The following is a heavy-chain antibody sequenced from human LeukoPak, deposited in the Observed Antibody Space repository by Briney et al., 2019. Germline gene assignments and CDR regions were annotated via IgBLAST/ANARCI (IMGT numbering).Heavy chain of an antibody. CDR2: IYPGDSDT. D-gene: IGHD3-3*01. Sequence: GESLKISCKGSGYSFTSYWIGWVRQMPGKGLEWTGIIYPGDSDTRYSPSFQGQVAISADKSISTAYLQWSSLKASDTAMYYCARGLDFWSGYFDYWGQGTLVTVSS. J-gene: IGHJ4*02. CDR1: GYSFTSYW. CDR3: ARGLDFWSGYFDY. V-gene: IGHV5-51*01.